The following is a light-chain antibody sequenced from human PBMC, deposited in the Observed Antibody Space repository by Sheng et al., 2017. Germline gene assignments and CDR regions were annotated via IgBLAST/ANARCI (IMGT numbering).Light chain of an antibody. J-gene: IGKJ2*01. CDR2: RAS. CDR3: QKHNGL. V-gene: IGKV1-5*03. CDR1: QPVSTW. Sequence: DVHMTQSPSTLSASVGDRVTITCRASQPVSTWVPGISRNQGRPLLLIYRASTLHTGVPSRFSGXGSGTDXTLTIYSLQPDDSATYYCQKHNGLFGQGTKLEI.